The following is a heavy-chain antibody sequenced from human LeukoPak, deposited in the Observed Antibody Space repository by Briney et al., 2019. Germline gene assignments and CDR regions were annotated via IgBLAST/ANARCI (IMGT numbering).Heavy chain of an antibody. J-gene: IGHJ4*02. CDR2: ISYDGNNK. CDR3: AKGVDYCSGGSCPADY. D-gene: IGHD2-15*01. Sequence: PGGSLRLSCAASGFTFSNYGIHWVRQAPGKGLEWVAVISYDGNNKYYADSVKSRFTISRDNSKNTLFLQMNSLRAEDTAVYYCAKGVDYCSGGSCPADYWGPGTLVTVSS. CDR1: GFTFSNYG. V-gene: IGHV3-30*18.